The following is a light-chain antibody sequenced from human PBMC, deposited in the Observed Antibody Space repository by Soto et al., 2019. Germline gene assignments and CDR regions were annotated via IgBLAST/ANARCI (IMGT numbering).Light chain of an antibody. CDR2: GAS. J-gene: IGKJ1*01. CDR1: QSVSSSH. CDR3: QESGSSTRT. Sequence: IGLTHSPCSLSFSGGESATLSFRGIQSVSSSHLAWYQQNPGQAPRLLIYGASTRASGIPHRFSGSGSGTDFTLTISSLEPEDFALYYCQESGSSTRTFGQGTKLDIK. V-gene: IGKV3-20*01.